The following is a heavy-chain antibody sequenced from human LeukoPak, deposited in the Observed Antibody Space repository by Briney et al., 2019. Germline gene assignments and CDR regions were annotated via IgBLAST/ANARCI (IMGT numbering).Heavy chain of an antibody. CDR3: ARSYIVGSTQFYFDS. CDR1: GGSLSGYY. Sequence: SETLSLTCTVSGGSLSGYYWSWIRQPAGKGLEWIGRIYTSGSTYYNPSLKSRVTMSIDPSKNHFSLKLMSVTAADTAVYYCARSYIVGSTQFYFDSWGQGTLITVSS. D-gene: IGHD1-26*01. CDR2: IYTSGST. J-gene: IGHJ4*02. V-gene: IGHV4-4*07.